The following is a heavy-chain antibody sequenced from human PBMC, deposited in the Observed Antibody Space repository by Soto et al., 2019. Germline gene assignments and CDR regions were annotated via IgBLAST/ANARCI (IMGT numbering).Heavy chain of an antibody. Sequence: HVQLVESGGGVVQPGRSLRLSCAASGFSLSNYFMHWVRQAPGKGLEWVAIISYDGSNKHYADSVKGRFTISRDNSKNTPYVQMNSLRAEDTAVDRCARGDNHYGMDVWGQGTTVTVSS. CDR3: ARGDNHYGMDV. J-gene: IGHJ6*02. V-gene: IGHV3-30-3*01. CDR1: GFSLSNYF. CDR2: ISYDGSNK. D-gene: IGHD1-20*01.